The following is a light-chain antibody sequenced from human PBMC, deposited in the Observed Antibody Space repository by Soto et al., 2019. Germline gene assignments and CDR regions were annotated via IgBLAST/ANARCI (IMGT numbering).Light chain of an antibody. J-gene: IGKJ1*01. CDR1: QNIGRW. CDR3: QQYNTYWT. V-gene: IGKV1-5*01. Sequence: GDRVTITCRASQNIGRWLAWYQQKPGKAPKVLIYDVSNLETGVPSRFSGSGSGTEFTLTISSLQPDDFATYYCQQYNTYWTFGQGTKVEIK. CDR2: DVS.